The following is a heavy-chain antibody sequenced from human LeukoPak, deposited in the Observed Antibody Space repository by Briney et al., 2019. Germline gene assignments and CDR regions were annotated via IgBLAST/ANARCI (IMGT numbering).Heavy chain of an antibody. J-gene: IGHJ4*02. CDR2: ISDDGSNK. V-gene: IGHV3-30*03. CDR3: ARAFSTTAFDY. Sequence: PGGSLRLSCAASGFTFSNFNMHWVRQAPGKGLEWVAVISDDGSNKYYAESVKGQFTISRDNSKNTLYLQMNSLRAEDTAVYYCARAFSTTAFDYWGQGTLVTVSS. D-gene: IGHD4-17*01. CDR1: GFTFSNFN.